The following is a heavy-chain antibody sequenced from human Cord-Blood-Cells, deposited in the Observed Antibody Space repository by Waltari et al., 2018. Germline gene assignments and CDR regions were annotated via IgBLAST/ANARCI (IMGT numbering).Heavy chain of an antibody. Sequence: QVQLQQWGAGLLKPSETLSLTCAVYGGSFSGYYWRWIRQPPGKGLEWIGEINHSGSTNYNPSLKSRVTISVDTSKNQFSLKLSSVTAADTAMYYCASLNYYYYYGMDVWGQGTTVTVSS. CDR1: GGSFSGYY. CDR2: INHSGST. CDR3: ASLNYYYYYGMDV. J-gene: IGHJ6*02. V-gene: IGHV4-34*01.